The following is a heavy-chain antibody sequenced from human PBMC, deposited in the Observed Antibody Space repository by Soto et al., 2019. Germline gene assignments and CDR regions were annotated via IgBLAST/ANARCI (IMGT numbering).Heavy chain of an antibody. D-gene: IGHD3-3*01. V-gene: IGHV3-23*01. J-gene: IGHJ4*02. CDR1: GFTVSSYA. CDR2: ISGSGGST. CDR3: ASHYDFWSGYLEPY. Sequence: GGSLRLSCAASGFTVSSYAMSWVRQAPGKGLEWVSAISGSGGSTYYADSVKGRFTISRDNSKNTLYLQMNSLRAEDTAVYYCASHYDFWSGYLEPYWGQGTLVTVSS.